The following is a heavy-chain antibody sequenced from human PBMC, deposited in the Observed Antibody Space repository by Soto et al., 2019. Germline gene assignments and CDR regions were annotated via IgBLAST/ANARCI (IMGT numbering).Heavy chain of an antibody. V-gene: IGHV3-11*01. D-gene: IGHD3-16*01. J-gene: IGHJ5*02. Sequence: QVQLVESGGGLVKPGGSLRLSCAASGIVFSDYMSWVRQAPGKGLVWLSYISGSGRTIYSADSVKGRFTISSDNATNSLYLQMNNVRTEDTAVYYCARLPFPWGWFDPWGQGTLVTVSS. CDR3: ARLPFPWGWFDP. CDR1: GIVFSDY. CDR2: ISGSGRTI.